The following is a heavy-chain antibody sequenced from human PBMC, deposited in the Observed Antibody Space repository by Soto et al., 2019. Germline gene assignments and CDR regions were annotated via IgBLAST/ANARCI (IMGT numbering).Heavy chain of an antibody. Sequence: GGSLRLSCAASGFTVSSYSMHWVRQAPGKGLEWVAVIWYDGSNKYYADSVEGRFTISRHNSKNTLYLQMNSLRAEDTAVYYCARYLVKAVGIRDYYSYYGMDVWGQGTTVTVSS. CDR3: ARYLVKAVGIRDYYSYYGMDV. D-gene: IGHD6-19*01. CDR2: IWYDGSNK. J-gene: IGHJ6*02. CDR1: GFTVSSYS. V-gene: IGHV3-33*01.